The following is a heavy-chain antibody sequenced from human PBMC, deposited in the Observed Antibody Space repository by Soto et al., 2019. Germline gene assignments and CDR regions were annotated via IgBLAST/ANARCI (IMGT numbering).Heavy chain of an antibody. CDR2: ISGSGGST. D-gene: IGHD3-3*01. Sequence: GSLRLSCAASEFTFSNYAMSWVRQAPGKGLEWVSTISGSGGSTYYADSVKGRFTIARDKSKSTLYLQMDSLRVEDTAIYYCAKAQVYDFWSSHPFFDYWGQGTLVTVSS. CDR1: EFTFSNYA. V-gene: IGHV3-23*01. CDR3: AKAQVYDFWSSHPFFDY. J-gene: IGHJ4*02.